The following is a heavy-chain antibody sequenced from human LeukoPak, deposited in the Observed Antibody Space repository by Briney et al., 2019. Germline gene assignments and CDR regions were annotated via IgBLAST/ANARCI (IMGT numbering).Heavy chain of an antibody. Sequence: PGGSLRLSCAASGFTFSSYAMSWVRQAPGKGLEWVPAISGSGGSTYYADSVKGRFTISRDNSKNTLYLQMNSLRAEDTAVYYCAKAPPVIRYYYGSGSYPDYYGMDVWGQGTTVTVSS. D-gene: IGHD3-10*01. CDR1: GFTFSSYA. V-gene: IGHV3-23*01. CDR3: AKAPPVIRYYYGSGSYPDYYGMDV. J-gene: IGHJ6*02. CDR2: ISGSGGST.